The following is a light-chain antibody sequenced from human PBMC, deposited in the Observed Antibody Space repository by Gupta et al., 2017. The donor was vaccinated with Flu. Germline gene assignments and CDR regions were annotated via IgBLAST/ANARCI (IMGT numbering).Light chain of an antibody. Sequence: ATLSCRASQKVSTPYSAWYQHKAGQPPKLLIYADSKRTTGVPDRFSAAVSGTEFTLTITNLQPDDFATYYCQQYGHLPLTFGQGTRL. CDR2: ADS. CDR3: QQYGHLPLT. V-gene: IGKV3-20*01. J-gene: IGKJ2*01. CDR1: QKVSTPY.